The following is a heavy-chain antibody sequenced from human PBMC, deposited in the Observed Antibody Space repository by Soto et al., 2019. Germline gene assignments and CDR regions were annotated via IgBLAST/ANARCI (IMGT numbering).Heavy chain of an antibody. CDR3: AHAFGGTSWPNDAFDV. V-gene: IGHV2-5*02. CDR1: GFSFSADGVG. CDR2: IYWDDDP. J-gene: IGHJ3*01. D-gene: IGHD3-16*01. Sequence: QITLKESGPPLVKPTQTLTLTCIFSGFSFSADGVGVGWIRQPPGKALEWLALIYWDDDPRYRPSLKSRLTITKDSSKNQVVLTMTNMDPLDTATYYCAHAFGGTSWPNDAFDVWGQGTVVTVSS.